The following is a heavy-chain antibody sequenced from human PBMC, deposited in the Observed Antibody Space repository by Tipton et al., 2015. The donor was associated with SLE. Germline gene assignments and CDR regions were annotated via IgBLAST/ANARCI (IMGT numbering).Heavy chain of an antibody. CDR2: VYTAGSP. CDR3: ARDRYCGGGSCFDWFFDL. V-gene: IGHV4-61*02. D-gene: IGHD2-15*01. CDR1: GVSISSGSYY. J-gene: IGHJ2*01. Sequence: LRLSCTVSGVSISSGSYYWNWIRQPAGKGLEWIGRVYTAGSPYYNPSLESRVAISMDTSKNQFSLKLTSVTAADTAMYYCARDRYCGGGSCFDWFFDLWGRGTLVTVSS.